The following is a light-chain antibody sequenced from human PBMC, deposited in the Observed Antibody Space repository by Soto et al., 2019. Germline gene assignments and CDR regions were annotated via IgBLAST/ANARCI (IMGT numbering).Light chain of an antibody. CDR1: QSVSSTY. Sequence: EIVLTQSPGTLSLSPGERATLSCRASQSVSSTYLSWYQQKPGQAPRLLIYAASSRETGIPDTFSGSGSGTDFTLTISRLEPEDFAVYYCEQYDSSPYTFGQWTKLELK. J-gene: IGKJ2*01. CDR3: EQYDSSPYT. CDR2: AAS. V-gene: IGKV3-20*01.